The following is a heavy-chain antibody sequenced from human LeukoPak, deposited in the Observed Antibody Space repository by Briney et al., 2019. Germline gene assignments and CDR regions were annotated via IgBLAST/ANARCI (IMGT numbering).Heavy chain of an antibody. CDR3: ARDRGRRKWIKLRPDELDY. D-gene: IGHD5-18*01. CDR1: GFTFSSYS. Sequence: GGSLRLSCAASGFTFSSYSMNWVRQAPGKGLEWVSSIISSSSYIYYADSVKGRFTISRDNAKNSLYLQMNSLRAEDTAVYYCARDRGRRKWIKLRPDELDYWGQGTLVTVSS. CDR2: IISSSSYI. V-gene: IGHV3-21*01. J-gene: IGHJ4*02.